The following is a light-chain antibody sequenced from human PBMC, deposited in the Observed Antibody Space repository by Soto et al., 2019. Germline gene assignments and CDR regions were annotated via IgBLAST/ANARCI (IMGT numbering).Light chain of an antibody. CDR1: QSISNH. CDR2: AAS. V-gene: IGKV1-39*01. J-gene: IGKJ2*02. Sequence: DIQMTPSPSSLSASVEDRVIITCRASQSISNHLNWYQQKPGKAPKLLIFAASRLQSGVPSRFSGSRSGPDFTLTISSLQPEDFATYYCQQYNSYCTFGQGTKVDIK. CDR3: QQYNSYCT.